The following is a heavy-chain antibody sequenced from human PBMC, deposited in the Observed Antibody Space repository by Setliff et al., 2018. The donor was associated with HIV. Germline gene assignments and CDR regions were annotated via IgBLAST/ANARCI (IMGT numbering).Heavy chain of an antibody. CDR1: GDSISSYY. J-gene: IGHJ6*03. V-gene: IGHV4-4*07. CDR2: LYVSGDT. CDR3: ALTGHRLLRGYMDV. Sequence: SETLSLTCTVSGDSISSYYWSWVRQPAGKGLEWIGRLYVSGDTNYNPSLKSRVTMSLDTSKKHFSLKLKSVTAADTAVYYCALTGHRLLRGYMDVWGKGTTVTVSS. D-gene: IGHD2-15*01.